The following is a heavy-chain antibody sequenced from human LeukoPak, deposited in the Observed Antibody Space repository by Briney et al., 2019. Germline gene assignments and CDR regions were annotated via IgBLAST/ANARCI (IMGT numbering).Heavy chain of an antibody. CDR2: ISGSGGST. V-gene: IGHV3-23*01. CDR1: GFTFSSYA. CDR3: AKVMIGGFDY. Sequence: GGSLRLSCAASGFTFSSYAMSWVRQAPGKGLEWVSAISGSGGSTYYADSVKGRFTISRDNSKNTLCLQINSLGAEDTAVYYCAKVMIGGFDYWGQGTLVTVSS. D-gene: IGHD3-22*01. J-gene: IGHJ4*02.